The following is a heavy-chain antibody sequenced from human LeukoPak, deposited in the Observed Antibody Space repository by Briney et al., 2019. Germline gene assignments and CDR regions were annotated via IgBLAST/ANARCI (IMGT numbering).Heavy chain of an antibody. V-gene: IGHV4-34*01. D-gene: IGHD3/OR15-3a*01. CDR3: ARGLYDFWSGYSRFGMDV. CDR1: GGSFSGYY. Sequence: SETLSLTCAVYGGSFSGYYWSWIRQPPGKGLEWIGEINHSGSTNYNPSLKSRVTISVDTSKNQFSLKLSSVTAADTAVYYCARGLYDFWSGYSRFGMDVWGQGTTVTVSS. CDR2: INHSGST. J-gene: IGHJ6*02.